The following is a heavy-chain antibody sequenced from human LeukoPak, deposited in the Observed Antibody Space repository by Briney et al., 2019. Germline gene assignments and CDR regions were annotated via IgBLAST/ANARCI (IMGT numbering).Heavy chain of an antibody. D-gene: IGHD3-22*01. CDR1: GFTFSSYA. J-gene: IGHJ4*02. CDR3: AKGGYYYDSSGYYYDDY. Sequence: GGSLRLSCAASGFTFSSYAMSWVRQAAGKGLEWVSAISGSGGSTYYADSVKGRFTISRDNSKNTLYLQMNSLRAEDTAVYYCAKGGYYYDSSGYYYDDYWGQGTLVTVSS. CDR2: ISGSGGST. V-gene: IGHV3-23*01.